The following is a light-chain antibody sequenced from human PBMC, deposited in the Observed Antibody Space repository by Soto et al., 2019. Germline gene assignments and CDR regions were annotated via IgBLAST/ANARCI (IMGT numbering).Light chain of an antibody. CDR2: SNK. V-gene: IGLV1-40*01. CDR3: AAWDDSLNGRV. CDR1: TSNIGTGYD. J-gene: IGLJ3*02. Sequence: QSVLTQPPSVSGAPGQRVTISCTGSTSNIGTGYDVHWYQQLPGTAPKLLIYSNKQRPSGVPDRFSGSKSGTSASLAISELQSEDEADYYCAAWDDSLNGRVFGGGTKLTVL.